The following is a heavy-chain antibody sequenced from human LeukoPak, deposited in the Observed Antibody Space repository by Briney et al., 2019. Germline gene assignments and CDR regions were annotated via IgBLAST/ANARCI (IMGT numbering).Heavy chain of an antibody. CDR1: GYTFTGYY. CDR3: ARCVGATNYYYYGMDV. Sequence: ASVKVSCKASGYTFTGYYMHWVRQAPGQGLEWMGWINPNSGGTNYAQKFQGRVTMTRDTSTSTAYMELSRLRSDDTAVYYCARCVGATNYYYYGMDVWGQGTTVTVSS. D-gene: IGHD1-26*01. V-gene: IGHV1-2*02. J-gene: IGHJ6*02. CDR2: INPNSGGT.